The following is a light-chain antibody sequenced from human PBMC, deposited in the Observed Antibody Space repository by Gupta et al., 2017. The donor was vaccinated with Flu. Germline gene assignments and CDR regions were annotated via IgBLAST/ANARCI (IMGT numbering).Light chain of an antibody. CDR3: MQALQALT. J-gene: IGKJ4*01. V-gene: IGKV2-28*01. CDR2: LGP. CDR1: QGRLHSNGYNF. Sequence: ISCRSRQGRLHSNGYNFFDLYQQKAGHSTQLLYSLGPNRASGVPDRCSGSGSGKDFTLKSSRVEDEVVGVYYCMQALQALTFGGGTKVEIK.